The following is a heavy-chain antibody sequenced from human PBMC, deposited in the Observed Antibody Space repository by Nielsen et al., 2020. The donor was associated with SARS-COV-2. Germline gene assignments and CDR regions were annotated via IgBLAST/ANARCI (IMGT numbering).Heavy chain of an antibody. CDR2: ISYDGSNK. CDR3: AKDPDYYGSGNYGMDV. Sequence: GESLKISCAASGFTFSSYGMHWVRQAPGKGLEWVAVISYDGSNKYYADSVKGRFTISGDNSKNTLYLQMNSLRAEDTAVYYCAKDPDYYGSGNYGMDVWGQGTTVTVSS. V-gene: IGHV3-30*18. CDR1: GFTFSSYG. D-gene: IGHD3-10*01. J-gene: IGHJ6*02.